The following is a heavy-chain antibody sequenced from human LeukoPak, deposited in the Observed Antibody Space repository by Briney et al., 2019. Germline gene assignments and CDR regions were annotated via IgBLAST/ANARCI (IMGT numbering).Heavy chain of an antibody. CDR3: AKAAFSRTSYFDY. Sequence: GGSLRLSCAASAFTFSTYTMSWVRQAPGKGLEWVSAISGSGGNTYYADSVKGRFTISRDNSKNTLYLQMDSLRADDTAVYYCAKAAFSRTSYFDYWGQGTLVTASS. CDR1: AFTFSTYT. J-gene: IGHJ4*02. V-gene: IGHV3-23*01. D-gene: IGHD3-3*02. CDR2: ISGSGGNT.